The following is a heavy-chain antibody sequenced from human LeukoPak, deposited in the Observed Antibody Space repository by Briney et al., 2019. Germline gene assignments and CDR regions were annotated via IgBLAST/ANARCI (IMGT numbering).Heavy chain of an antibody. D-gene: IGHD2-2*01. Sequence: SETLSLTCAAYGWSFNDYYWNWIRQPPGKGLEWVGEINARGGTNFNPSLKSRVTISVDTSKSQFSLTLTSMIAADTAVYYCARGQVPAARGYNWFDPWGQGTLVTVSS. CDR2: INARGGT. V-gene: IGHV4-34*01. J-gene: IGHJ5*02. CDR3: ARGQVPAARGYNWFDP. CDR1: GWSFNDYY.